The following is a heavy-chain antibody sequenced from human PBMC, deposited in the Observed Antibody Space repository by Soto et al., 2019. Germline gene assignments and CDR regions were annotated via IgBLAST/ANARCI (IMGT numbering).Heavy chain of an antibody. V-gene: IGHV4-34*01. CDR1: GGSFSGYY. D-gene: IGHD3-3*01. CDR3: ARAIYQEITYYDFWSGYLRPNWFDP. J-gene: IGHJ5*02. Sequence: SETLSLTCAVYGGSFSGYYWSWIRQPPGKGLEWIGEINHSGSTNYNPSLKSRVTISVDTSKNQFSLKLSSVTAADTAVYYCARAIYQEITYYDFWSGYLRPNWFDPWGQGTLVTVSS. CDR2: INHSGST.